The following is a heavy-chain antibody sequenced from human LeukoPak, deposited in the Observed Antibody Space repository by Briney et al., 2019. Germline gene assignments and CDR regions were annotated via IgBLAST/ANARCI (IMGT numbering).Heavy chain of an antibody. V-gene: IGHV3-21*01. D-gene: IGHD4-17*01. CDR2: ISSSSSYI. CDR1: GFTFSSYS. Sequence: PGGSLRLSCAASGFTFSSYSMNWVRQAPAKGLEWVSSISSSSSYIYYADSVKGRFTISRDNAKNSLYLQMNSLRAEDTAVYYCARVDDYGDPGVDYWGQGTLVTVSS. CDR3: ARVDDYGDPGVDY. J-gene: IGHJ4*02.